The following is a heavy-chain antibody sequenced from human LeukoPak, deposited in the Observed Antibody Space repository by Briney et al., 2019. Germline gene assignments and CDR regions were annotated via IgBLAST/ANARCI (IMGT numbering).Heavy chain of an antibody. CDR2: IIPIFGTT. J-gene: IGHJ6*03. D-gene: IGHD6-13*01. CDR1: GGTFSSYA. CDR3: ARVVGLTGYSSSWYSGYYYYMDV. V-gene: IGHV1-69*06. Sequence: ASVKVSCKSSGGTFSSYAISWVRQAPGQGLEWMGGIIPIFGTTNYAQKFQDRVTITADKSTSTAYMELSSLRSEDTAVYYCARVVGLTGYSSSWYSGYYYYMDVWGKGTTVTVSS.